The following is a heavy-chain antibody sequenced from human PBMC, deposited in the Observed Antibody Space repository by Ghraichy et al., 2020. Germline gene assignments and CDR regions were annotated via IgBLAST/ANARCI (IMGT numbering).Heavy chain of an antibody. J-gene: IGHJ4*02. CDR1: GGSISSYY. Sequence: SETLSLTCTVSGGSISSYYWSWIRQPPGKGLEWIGYIYYSGSTNYNPSLKSRVTISVDTSKNQFSLKLSSVTAADTAVYYCARGDDYGTGLDYWGQGTLVTVSS. V-gene: IGHV4-59*08. CDR3: ARGDDYGTGLDY. D-gene: IGHD4-17*01. CDR2: IYYSGST.